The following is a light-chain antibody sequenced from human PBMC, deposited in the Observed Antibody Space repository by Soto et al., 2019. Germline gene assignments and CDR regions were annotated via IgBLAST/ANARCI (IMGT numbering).Light chain of an antibody. CDR3: QQYNNWWT. CDR2: GAS. V-gene: IGKV3-15*01. CDR1: QSVSSN. J-gene: IGKJ1*01. Sequence: EIVMTQSPATLSVSPGERATLSCRASQSVSSNLAWYQQKPGQAPRLLIYGASTRATGIPARFSGSGSGTEFTLTISSLQYEDFAVYYCQQYNNWWTFGQGPKVDIK.